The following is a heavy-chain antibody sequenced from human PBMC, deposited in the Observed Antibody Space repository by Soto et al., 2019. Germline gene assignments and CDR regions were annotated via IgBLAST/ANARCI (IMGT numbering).Heavy chain of an antibody. CDR1: GGSISSYY. D-gene: IGHD4-4*01. CDR3: ARGTGYSTPVPFDP. V-gene: IGHV4-59*01. J-gene: IGHJ5*02. CDR2: IYYSGST. Sequence: SETLSLTCTVSGGSISSYYWSWIRQPPGKGLEWIGYIYYSGSTNYNPSLKSRVTISVDTSKNQFSLKLSSVTAADTAVYYCARGTGYSTPVPFDPWGQGTLVTSPQ.